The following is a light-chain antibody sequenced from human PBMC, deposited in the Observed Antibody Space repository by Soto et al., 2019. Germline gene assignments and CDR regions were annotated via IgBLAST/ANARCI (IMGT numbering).Light chain of an antibody. CDR1: QSVSSN. Sequence: EIVMTQSPGTLSVSPGERATLSCRASQSVSSNLVWYQKKPGQAPRVLMYGASTRATSIPARFSGSGSGTEFTLTISSLQSEDFAVYYCQQYNNWPWTFGQGTKVEIK. V-gene: IGKV3-15*01. CDR3: QQYNNWPWT. CDR2: GAS. J-gene: IGKJ1*01.